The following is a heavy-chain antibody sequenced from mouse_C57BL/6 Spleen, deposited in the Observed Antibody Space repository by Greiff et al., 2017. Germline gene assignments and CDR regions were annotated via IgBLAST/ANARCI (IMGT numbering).Heavy chain of an antibody. V-gene: IGHV1-82*01. D-gene: IGHD2-1*01. J-gene: IGHJ3*01. CDR3: ASHYGNSAWFAY. CDR1: GYAFSSSW. Sequence: VKLMESGPELVKPGASVKISCKASGYAFSSSWMNWVKQRPGKGLEWIGRIYPGDGDTNYNGKFKGKATLTADKSSSTAYMQLSSLTAEDSAVYFCASHYGNSAWFAYWGQGTLVTVSA. CDR2: IYPGDGDT.